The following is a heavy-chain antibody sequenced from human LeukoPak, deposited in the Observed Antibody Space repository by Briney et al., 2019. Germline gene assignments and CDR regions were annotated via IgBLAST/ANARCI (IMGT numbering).Heavy chain of an antibody. CDR1: GVSFSAYY. V-gene: IGHV4-34*01. CDR2: INHSGST. J-gene: IGHJ4*02. CDR3: ARVTGYMVEDYFDS. Sequence: SETLSLTCAVYGVSFSAYYWNWIRQPPGKGLQWIGEINHSGSTHYNPSLKSRVTISVDTSKTQFSLKLSSVTAADTAVYYCARVTGYMVEDYFDSWGQGTLVTVSS. D-gene: IGHD6-13*01.